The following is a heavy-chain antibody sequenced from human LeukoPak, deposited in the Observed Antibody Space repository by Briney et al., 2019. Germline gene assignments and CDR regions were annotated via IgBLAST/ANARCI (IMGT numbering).Heavy chain of an antibody. V-gene: IGHV4-34*01. CDR1: GDSISSDDYY. J-gene: IGHJ4*02. CDR3: ARLYGRLHNDY. D-gene: IGHD3-10*01. Sequence: SETLSLTCTVSGDSISSDDYYWTWIRQPPGKGLEWIGEINHSGSTNYNPSLKSRVTISVDTSKNQFSLKLSSVTAADTAVYYCARLYGRLHNDYWGQGTLVTVSS. CDR2: INHSGST.